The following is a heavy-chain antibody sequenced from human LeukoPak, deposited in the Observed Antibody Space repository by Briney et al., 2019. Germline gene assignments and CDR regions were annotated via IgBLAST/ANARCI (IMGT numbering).Heavy chain of an antibody. Sequence: SETLSLTCTVSGGSISSYYWGWIRQPPGKGLEWIGYIYTSGSTNYNPSLKSRVTISVDTSKNQFSLKLSSVTAADTAVYYCARGGYSNYSPYYYYYYMDVWGKGTTVTVSS. J-gene: IGHJ6*03. CDR2: IYTSGST. CDR1: GGSISSYY. D-gene: IGHD4-11*01. V-gene: IGHV4-4*09. CDR3: ARGGYSNYSPYYYYYYMDV.